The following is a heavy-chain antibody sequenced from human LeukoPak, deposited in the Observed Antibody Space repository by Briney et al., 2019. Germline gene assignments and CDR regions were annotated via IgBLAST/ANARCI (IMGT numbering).Heavy chain of an antibody. CDR1: GFTFSSYG. CDR2: ISYDGSNK. CDR3: AKALRAIVVVPPADY. V-gene: IGHV3-30*18. J-gene: IGHJ4*02. D-gene: IGHD3-22*01. Sequence: GGSLRLSCAASGFTFSSYGMHWVRQAPGKGLEWVAVISYDGSNKYYADSVKGRFTISRDNSKNTLYLQMNSLRAEDTAVYYCAKALRAIVVVPPADYWGQGTLVTVSS.